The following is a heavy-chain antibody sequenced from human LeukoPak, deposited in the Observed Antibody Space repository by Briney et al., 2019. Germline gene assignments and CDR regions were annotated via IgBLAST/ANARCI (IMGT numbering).Heavy chain of an antibody. CDR1: GYTFSSYG. D-gene: IGHD5-18*01. CDR2: ISVYNGNT. Sequence: ASVKVSCKASGYTFSSYGISWVRQAPGQGLEWMGWISVYNGNTNYAQKLQGRVTMTTDTSTSTAYMELRSLRSDDTAVYYCARDYSGGTAMVHRFDYWGQGTLVTVSS. CDR3: ARDYSGGTAMVHRFDY. V-gene: IGHV1-18*01. J-gene: IGHJ4*02.